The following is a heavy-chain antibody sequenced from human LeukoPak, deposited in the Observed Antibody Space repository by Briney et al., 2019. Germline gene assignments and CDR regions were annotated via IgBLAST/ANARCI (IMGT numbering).Heavy chain of an antibody. V-gene: IGHV4-38-2*01. CDR1: GYSISSGYY. J-gene: IGHJ5*02. CDR3: ARLGTACSSTSCYFDWFDP. D-gene: IGHD2-2*01. CDR2: IYHSGST. Sequence: SETLSLTCAVSGYSISSGYYWGWIRQPPGEGLEWIGSIYHSGSTYYNPSLKSRVTISVDTSKNQFSLKLSSVTAADTAVYYCARLGTACSSTSCYFDWFDPWGQGTLVTVSS.